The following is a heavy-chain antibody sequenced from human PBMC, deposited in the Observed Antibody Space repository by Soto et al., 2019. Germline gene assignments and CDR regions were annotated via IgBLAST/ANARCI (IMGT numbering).Heavy chain of an antibody. CDR1: GYSFTSLD. CDR2: MEPSSGKT. D-gene: IGHD3-10*01. V-gene: IGHV1-8*01. CDR3: ARGVTAGVDY. J-gene: IGHJ4*02. Sequence: ASVKVSCKASGYSFTSLDINWVRQTTGQGLEWMGWMEPSSGKTGYAQRFQDRVTMTRDTSINTAYMELRSLTSDDTAFYYCARGVTAGVDYWGQGTLVTVSA.